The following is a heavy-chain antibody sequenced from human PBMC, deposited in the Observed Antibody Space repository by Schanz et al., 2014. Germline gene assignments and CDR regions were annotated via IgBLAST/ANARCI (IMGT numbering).Heavy chain of an antibody. J-gene: IGHJ4*02. CDR3: ARGVHLALFDY. V-gene: IGHV3-66*01. D-gene: IGHD3-10*02. Sequence: EVQLLESGGRLVQPGGSLKLSCAASGFTVIGNYMSWVRQAPGKGLEWVSTIFGGDYTYYADSVKGRFTISRDNSKNTLYLQMSSLRVEDTGVYYCARGVHLALFDYWGQGTLVTVSS. CDR1: GFTVIGNY. CDR2: IFGGDYT.